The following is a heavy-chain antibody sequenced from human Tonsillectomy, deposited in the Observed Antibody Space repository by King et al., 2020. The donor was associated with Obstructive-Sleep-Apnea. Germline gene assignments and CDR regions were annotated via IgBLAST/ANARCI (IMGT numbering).Heavy chain of an antibody. CDR2: ISWNSGSI. Sequence: VQLVESGGGLVQSGRSLRLSCAASGFIFDDYVMHWVRQAPGKGLEWVSGISWNSGSIDYADSVKGRFTISRDNAENSLYLQKNSLRAEDTAFYYCAKESAVPAALDYWGQGILVIVSS. D-gene: IGHD2-2*01. J-gene: IGHJ4*02. CDR1: GFIFDDYV. V-gene: IGHV3-9*01. CDR3: AKESAVPAALDY.